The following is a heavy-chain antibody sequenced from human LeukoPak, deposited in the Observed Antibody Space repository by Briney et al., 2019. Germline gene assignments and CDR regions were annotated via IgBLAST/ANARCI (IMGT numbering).Heavy chain of an antibody. CDR2: ISGSGDNT. Sequence: AGGSLRLSCAASGFTFSSYAMSWVRQAPGKGLEWVSAISGSGDNTYHADSVKGRFTISRDNSKNTLYLQMNSLRAEDTAVYYCAKDHDYAGVYAFDIWGQGTMVTVSS. J-gene: IGHJ3*02. CDR3: AKDHDYAGVYAFDI. D-gene: IGHD4-17*01. CDR1: GFTFSSYA. V-gene: IGHV3-23*01.